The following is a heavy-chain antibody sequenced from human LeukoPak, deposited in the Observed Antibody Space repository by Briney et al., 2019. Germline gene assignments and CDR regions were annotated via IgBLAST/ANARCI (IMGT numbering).Heavy chain of an antibody. J-gene: IGHJ6*02. Sequence: GSTTYYADSVKCRFTISRDNSTKTLYRQMNSLRAEDTAVYYCARGRYCSSTSCYARIPLDVWGQGTTVTVSS. D-gene: IGHD2-2*01. V-gene: IGHV3-33*01. CDR2: GSTT. CDR3: ARGRYCSSTSCYARIPLDV.